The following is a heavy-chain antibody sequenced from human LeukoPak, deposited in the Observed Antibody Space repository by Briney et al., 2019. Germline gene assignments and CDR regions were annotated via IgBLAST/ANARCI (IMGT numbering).Heavy chain of an antibody. CDR2: IYYSGNT. J-gene: IGHJ4*02. CDR3: ARQRGGMIVVANTRGFPFDY. D-gene: IGHD3-22*01. V-gene: IGHV4-39*01. CDR1: GVSISSSNSY. Sequence: PSETLSLTCTVSGVSISSSNSYWGWIRQPPGKGLEWIGSIYYSGNTYYNASLKSQVSISIDTSKNQFSLRLTSVTAADTAVYYCARQRGGMIVVANTRGFPFDYWGQGTLVTVSS.